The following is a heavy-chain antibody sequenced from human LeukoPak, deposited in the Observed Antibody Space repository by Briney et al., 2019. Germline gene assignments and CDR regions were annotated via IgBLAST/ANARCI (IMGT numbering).Heavy chain of an antibody. CDR1: GGSISSGGYY. V-gene: IGHV4-31*03. Sequence: SETLSLTCTVSGGSISSGGYYWSWIRQHPGKGLEWIGYIYYSGSTYYNPSLKSRVTISVDTSKNQFSLKLSSVTATDTAVYYCARDSDFYGMDVWGQGTTVTVSS. D-gene: IGHD3-3*01. J-gene: IGHJ6*02. CDR2: IYYSGST. CDR3: ARDSDFYGMDV.